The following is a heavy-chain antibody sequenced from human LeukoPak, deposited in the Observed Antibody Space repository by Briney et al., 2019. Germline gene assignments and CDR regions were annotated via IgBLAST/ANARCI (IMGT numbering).Heavy chain of an antibody. CDR3: AKDQVGVHYN. Sequence: AGGSPRLSCAASGFTFSSYAMSWVRQAPGKGLEWVSAISGSGHNTYYADSVKGRFTISRDNSQNTLYLQMNSPRAEDTAVYYCAKDQVGVHYNWGQGTLVTVSS. J-gene: IGHJ4*02. CDR2: ISGSGHNT. V-gene: IGHV3-23*01. D-gene: IGHD1-26*01. CDR1: GFTFSSYA.